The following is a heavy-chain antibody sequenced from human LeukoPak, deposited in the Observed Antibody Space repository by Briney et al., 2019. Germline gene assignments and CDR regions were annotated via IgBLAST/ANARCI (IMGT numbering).Heavy chain of an antibody. CDR3: TTDDYYSNTPFDLDSFDF. CDR2: VKSYPEGMAT. D-gene: IGHD2/OR15-2a*01. V-gene: IGHV3-15*01. Sequence: GGSLRLSCAGSGFSFSRYGMHWVRQAPGKGLEWVGRVKSYPEGMATDYAAPVKGRFTISRDDPKNTLFLQMNSLKTEDTAVYYCTTDDYYSNTPFDLDSFDFWGQGTMVTVSS. J-gene: IGHJ3*01. CDR1: GFSFSRYG.